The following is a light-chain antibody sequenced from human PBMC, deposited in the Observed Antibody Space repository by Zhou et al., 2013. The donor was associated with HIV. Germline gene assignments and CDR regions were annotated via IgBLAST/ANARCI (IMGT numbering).Light chain of an antibody. V-gene: IGKV1-39*01. Sequence: DIQMTQSPSSLSASVGDRVTITCRASQGIRNHLNWYQQKPGKAPKLLIDAASTLQSGVPSRFSGSGFGADFTLTISSLQPEDFATYYCQQSFDIPLTFGGGTKVEIK. CDR3: QQSFDIPLT. CDR1: QGIRNH. CDR2: AAS. J-gene: IGKJ4*01.